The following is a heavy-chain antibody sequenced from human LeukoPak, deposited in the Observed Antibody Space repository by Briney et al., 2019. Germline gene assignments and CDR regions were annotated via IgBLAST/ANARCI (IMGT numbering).Heavy chain of an antibody. CDR3: ARVPSYGSGSYYSLDY. V-gene: IGHV3-11*01. J-gene: IGHJ4*02. CDR2: ISSSGSTI. D-gene: IGHD3-10*01. Sequence: GGSLRLSCAASGFTFSDYYMSWIRQAPGKGLEGVSYISSSGSTIYYADAVKGRFTISRDNAKNSLYLQMNSLRAEDTAVYYCARVPSYGSGSYYSLDYWGQGTLVTVSS. CDR1: GFTFSDYY.